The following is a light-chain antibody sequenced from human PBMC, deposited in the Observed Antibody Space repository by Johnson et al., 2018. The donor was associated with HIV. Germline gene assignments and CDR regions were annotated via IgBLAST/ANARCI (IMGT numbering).Light chain of an antibody. Sequence: QSVLTQPPSVSAAPGQKVTISCSGSSSNIGNNYVSWYQQLPGRAPKLLIYENSKRPSGIPDRFSGSKSDTSATLGITGLQTGDEADYYCGTWDNSLNTGGGFGAGTKVTVL. CDR1: SSNIGNNY. J-gene: IGLJ1*01. V-gene: IGLV1-51*02. CDR2: ENS. CDR3: GTWDNSLNTGGG.